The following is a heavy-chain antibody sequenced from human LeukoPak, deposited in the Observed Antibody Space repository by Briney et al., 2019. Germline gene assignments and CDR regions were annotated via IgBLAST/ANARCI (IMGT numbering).Heavy chain of an antibody. CDR2: INPNSGGT. J-gene: IGHJ6*03. CDR3: ARPGSSSLFYYYMDV. V-gene: IGHV1-2*02. CDR1: GYTFTGYY. Sequence: ASVKVSCKXSGYTFTGYYMHWVRQAPGQGLEWMGWINPNSGGTNYAQKFQGRVTMTRDTSISTAYMELSRLRSDDTAVYYCARPGSSSLFYYYMDVWGKGTTVTVSS. D-gene: IGHD6-6*01.